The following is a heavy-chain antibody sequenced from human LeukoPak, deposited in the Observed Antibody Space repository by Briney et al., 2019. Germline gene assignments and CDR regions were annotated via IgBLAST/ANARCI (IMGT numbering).Heavy chain of an antibody. CDR1: GFSFTSHA. V-gene: IGHV3-7*01. J-gene: IGHJ4*02. CDR2: IKQDGSEK. Sequence: PGGSLRLSCAASGFSFTSHAMSWVRQAPGKGLEWVANIKQDGSEKYYVDSVKGRFTISRDNAKNSLYLQMNSLRAEDTAMYYCARDSAGNDYWGQGTLVTVSS. D-gene: IGHD6-13*01. CDR3: ARDSAGNDY.